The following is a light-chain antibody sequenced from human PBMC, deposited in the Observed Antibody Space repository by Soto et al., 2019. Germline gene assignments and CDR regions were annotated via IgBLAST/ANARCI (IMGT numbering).Light chain of an antibody. CDR2: RNN. CDR3: AAWDDSLSGPGV. CDR1: SSNIGSNY. Sequence: QSVLTQPPSASGTPGQRVTISCSGSSSNIGSNYVYWYQQLTGTAPKLLIYRNNQRPSGVPDRFSGSKSGTSASLAISGLRSEDEADYYCAAWDDSLSGPGVFGGGTKLTVL. V-gene: IGLV1-47*01. J-gene: IGLJ2*01.